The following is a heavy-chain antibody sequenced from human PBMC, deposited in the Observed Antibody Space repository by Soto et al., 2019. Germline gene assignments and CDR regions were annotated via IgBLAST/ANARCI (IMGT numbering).Heavy chain of an antibody. CDR2: IFYSGSS. Sequence: PSETLSLTCNVSGASMRSYSWTWMQLSPGKGLEWIGDIFYSGSSNLNPSLRSRLSISIDTSKNKFSLMLKSVTAADTAVYYCARDLRCCGLDVWGQGTTVTVSS. CDR3: ARDLRCCGLDV. J-gene: IGHJ6*02. CDR1: GASMRSYS. V-gene: IGHV4-59*01. D-gene: IGHD3-9*01.